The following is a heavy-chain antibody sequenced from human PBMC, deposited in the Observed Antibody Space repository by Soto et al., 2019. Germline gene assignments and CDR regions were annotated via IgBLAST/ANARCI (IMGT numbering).Heavy chain of an antibody. CDR3: ARDRGDTAMVTRLIDY. J-gene: IGHJ4*02. CDR2: ISSSSSYI. CDR1: GFTFSSYS. Sequence: GGSLSLSCAASGFTFSSYSMNWVRQAPGKGLEWVSSISSSSSYIYYADSVKGRFTISRDNAKNSLYLQMNSLRAEDTAVYYCARDRGDTAMVTRLIDYWGQGTLVTVSS. D-gene: IGHD5-18*01. V-gene: IGHV3-21*01.